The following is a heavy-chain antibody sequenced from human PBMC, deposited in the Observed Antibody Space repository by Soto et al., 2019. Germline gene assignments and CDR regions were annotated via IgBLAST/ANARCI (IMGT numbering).Heavy chain of an antibody. CDR1: GGSISSSNW. Sequence: PSETLSLTCAVSGGSISSSNWWSWVRQPPGKGLEWIGEIYHSGSTNYNPSLKGRVTISVDKSKNQFSLKLSSVTAADTAVYYCARWSQTELGVSWFDPWGQGTLVTVSS. D-gene: IGHD7-27*01. CDR3: ARWSQTELGVSWFDP. J-gene: IGHJ5*02. CDR2: IYHSGST. V-gene: IGHV4-4*02.